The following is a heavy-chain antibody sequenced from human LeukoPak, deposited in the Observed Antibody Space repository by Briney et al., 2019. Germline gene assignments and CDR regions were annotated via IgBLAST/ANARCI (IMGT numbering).Heavy chain of an antibody. Sequence: GGSLRLSCAASGFTFSSYAMSWVRQAPGKGLEWVAFVRSGGTGPDKSYADSVKGRFTISRDNSKNTVHLQMNSLRSEDTAVYYCAKDGGGGNSYFDYWGQGTLVTVSS. CDR1: GFTFSSYA. V-gene: IGHV3-30*02. CDR2: VRSGGTGPDK. J-gene: IGHJ4*02. D-gene: IGHD4-23*01. CDR3: AKDGGGGNSYFDY.